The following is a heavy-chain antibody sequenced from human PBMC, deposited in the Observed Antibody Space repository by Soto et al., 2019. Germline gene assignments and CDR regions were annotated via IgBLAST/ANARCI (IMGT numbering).Heavy chain of an antibody. CDR1: GGSISSGPYY. CDR2: IFSSGSA. CDR3: ARGQAFWTGYYRMPYYFDY. D-gene: IGHD3-3*01. V-gene: IGHV4-39*07. J-gene: IGHJ4*02. Sequence: PSETLSLTCSVSGGSISSGPYYWGWIRQPPGRGLEWIGGIFSSGSASYNSSLKSRVTIFVDTSKNQFSLKLTSVTAADTAIYYCARGQAFWTGYYRMPYYFDYWGQGTLVTVSS.